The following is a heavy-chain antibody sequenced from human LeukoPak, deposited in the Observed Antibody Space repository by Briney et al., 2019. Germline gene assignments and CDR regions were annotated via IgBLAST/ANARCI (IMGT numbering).Heavy chain of an antibody. Sequence: PGGSLRLSCAASGFTFSSYAMHWVRQAPGKGLEWVAVISYDGSNKYYADSVKGRFTISRDNSKNTLYLQMNSLRAEDTAVYYCARASGGVDTAMDTDYWGQGTLVTVSS. V-gene: IGHV3-30*04. CDR1: GFTFSSYA. J-gene: IGHJ4*02. CDR2: ISYDGSNK. CDR3: ARASGGVDTAMDTDY. D-gene: IGHD5-18*01.